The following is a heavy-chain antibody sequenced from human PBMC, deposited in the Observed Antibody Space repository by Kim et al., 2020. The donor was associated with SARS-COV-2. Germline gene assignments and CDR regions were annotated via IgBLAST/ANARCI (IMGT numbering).Heavy chain of an antibody. D-gene: IGHD3-10*01. CDR3: ARDLPARIAATTGEAFDI. J-gene: IGHJ3*02. V-gene: IGHV4-4*07. CDR1: GVSISSYY. CDR2: MYYSGTT. Sequence: SETLSLTCTVSGVSISSYYWAWIRQPAGKGLEWIGRMYYSGTTNYNPSLKSRVTMSIDTSKNQFSLKLNSVTAADTAVYYCARDLPARIAATTGEAFDIWGQGTIVTVSS.